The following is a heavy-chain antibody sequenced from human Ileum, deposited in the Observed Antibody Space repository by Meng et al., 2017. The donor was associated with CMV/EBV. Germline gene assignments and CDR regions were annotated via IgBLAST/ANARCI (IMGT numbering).Heavy chain of an antibody. CDR2: TYYRSKWYN. Sequence: SQTFSLTCAIPGDRVPSVSAAWNWIRQSPSRGLEWLGRTYYRSKWYNDYAVSVKSRISINLDTSKNQFSLQLNSVTPEDTAVYYCARFRREGGRYYYYYGMDVWGQGTTVTVSS. V-gene: IGHV6-1*01. J-gene: IGHJ6*02. CDR3: ARFRREGGRYYYYYGMDV. CDR1: GDRVPSVSAA. D-gene: IGHD1-26*01.